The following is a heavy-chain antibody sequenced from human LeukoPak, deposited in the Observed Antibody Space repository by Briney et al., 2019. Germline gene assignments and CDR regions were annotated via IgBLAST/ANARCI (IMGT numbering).Heavy chain of an antibody. V-gene: IGHV1-2*02. Sequence: ASVKVSCKASGYTFTSNYIHWVRQAPGQGLEWMGMIYPRDGSTSYAQKFQGRVTMTGDTSISTAYMELSGLRSDDTAVYYCASTPLQSSSSLFDYWGQGTLVTVSS. CDR3: ASTPLQSSSSLFDY. J-gene: IGHJ4*02. D-gene: IGHD6-6*01. CDR2: IYPRDGST. CDR1: GYTFTSNY.